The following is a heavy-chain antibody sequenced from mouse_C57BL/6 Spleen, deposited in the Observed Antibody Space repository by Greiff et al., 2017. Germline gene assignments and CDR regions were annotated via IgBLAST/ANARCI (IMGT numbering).Heavy chain of an antibody. Sequence: VQLQQSGAELVRPGTSVKVSCKASGYAFTNYLIEWVKQRPGQGLEWIGVINPGSGGTNYNEKFKGKATLTADKSSSTAYMQLSSLTSEDSAVYFCAREGLLRYYFDYWGQGTTLTVSS. V-gene: IGHV1-54*01. CDR1: GYAFTNYL. CDR2: INPGSGGT. CDR3: AREGLLRYYFDY. D-gene: IGHD1-1*01. J-gene: IGHJ2*01.